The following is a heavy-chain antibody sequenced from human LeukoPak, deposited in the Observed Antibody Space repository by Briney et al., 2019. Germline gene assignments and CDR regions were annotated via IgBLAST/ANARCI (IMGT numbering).Heavy chain of an antibody. CDR2: IYHSGST. V-gene: IGHV4-38-2*02. CDR1: GYSISSGYY. D-gene: IGHD6-19*01. CDR3: ASSIAVAGTGNAFDI. Sequence: SETLSLTCTVSGYSISSGYYWGWIRQPPGKGLEWIGSIYHSGSTYYNPSLKSRVTISVDTSKNQFSLKLSSVTAADTAVYYCASSIAVAGTGNAFDIWGQGTMVTVSS. J-gene: IGHJ3*02.